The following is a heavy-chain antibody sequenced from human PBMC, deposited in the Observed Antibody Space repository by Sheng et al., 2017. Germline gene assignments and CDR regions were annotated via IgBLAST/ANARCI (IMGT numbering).Heavy chain of an antibody. Sequence: QVQLVESGGGVVQPGRSLRLSCAASGFTFSSYAMHWVRQAPGKGLEWVAVISYDGSNKYYADSVKGRFTISRDNSKNTLYLQMNSLRAEDTAVYYCARDEWADNDMGRYMDVWGKGTTVTVSS. CDR3: ARDEWADNDMGRYMDV. CDR2: ISYDGSNK. CDR1: GFTFSSYA. V-gene: IGHV3-30-3*01. D-gene: IGHD3-9*01. J-gene: IGHJ6*03.